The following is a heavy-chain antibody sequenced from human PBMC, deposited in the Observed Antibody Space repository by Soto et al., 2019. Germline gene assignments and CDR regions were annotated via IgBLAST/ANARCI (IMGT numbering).Heavy chain of an antibody. CDR3: ARGGYYDSSGYSGDAFDI. V-gene: IGHV4-59*01. CDR2: IYYSGST. CDR1: GGSISSYY. D-gene: IGHD3-22*01. J-gene: IGHJ3*02. Sequence: PSEILSLTCTVSGGSISSYYWSWIRQPPGKGLGWIGYIYYSGSTNYNPSLKSRVTISVDTSKNQFSLKLSSVTAADTAVYYCARGGYYDSSGYSGDAFDIWGQGTMVTVSS.